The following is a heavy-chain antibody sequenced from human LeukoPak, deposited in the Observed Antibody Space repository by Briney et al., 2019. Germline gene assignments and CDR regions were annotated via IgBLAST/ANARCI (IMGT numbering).Heavy chain of an antibody. Sequence: SVRVSCKASGGTFSSYAISWVRQAPEQGLEWMGGIIPIFGTANYAQKFQGRVTITADKSTSTAYMELSSLRSEDTAVYYCARQGYGGGAFDIWGQGTMVTVSS. V-gene: IGHV1-69*06. CDR3: ARQGYGGGAFDI. J-gene: IGHJ3*02. D-gene: IGHD5-18*01. CDR2: IIPIFGTA. CDR1: GGTFSSYA.